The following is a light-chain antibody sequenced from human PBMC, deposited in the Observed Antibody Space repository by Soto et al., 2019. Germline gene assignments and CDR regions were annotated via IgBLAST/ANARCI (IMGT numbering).Light chain of an antibody. V-gene: IGKV1-12*01. J-gene: IGKJ5*01. CDR3: QHATFLPIT. CDR2: AAS. Sequence: IHMTLSPCSWSASVGDRVTITCRASQGISSWLAWYQQKPGKATKLLISAASSLQSGVPSRFSGSGSGTDFTLTISSLQPEDFTPYYCQHATFLPITFAQGTRLEIK. CDR1: QGISSW.